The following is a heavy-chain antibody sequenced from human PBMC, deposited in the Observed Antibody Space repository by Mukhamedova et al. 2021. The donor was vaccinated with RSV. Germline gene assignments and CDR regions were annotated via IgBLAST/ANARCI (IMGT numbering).Heavy chain of an antibody. CDR1: GSSSIRGYY. CDR2: INHSGSS. Sequence: GSSSIRGYYWGWIRQSPGKGLQWMCSINHSGSSYYHPSLKNRVAISVDPSKNQFSLRLTSLSAPXXAIYYCARDSSRSVYFDF. J-gene: IGHJ4*01. CDR3: ARDSSRSVYFDF. V-gene: IGHV4-38-2*02.